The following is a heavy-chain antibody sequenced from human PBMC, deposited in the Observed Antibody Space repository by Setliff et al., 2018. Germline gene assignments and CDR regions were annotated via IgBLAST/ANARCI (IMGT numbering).Heavy chain of an antibody. D-gene: IGHD6-13*01. CDR3: ARTMYSSSWYGAFDI. CDR1: GGSISSYY. J-gene: IGHJ3*02. CDR2: THYSGSP. V-gene: IGHV4-59*01. Sequence: PSETLSLTCTVSGGSISSYYWNWIRQPPGKGLEWIGYTHYSGSPNYHPSLKSRVSTSVDTSQNQISLKLSSVTAADTAVYYCARTMYSSSWYGAFDIWGRGTTVTVSS.